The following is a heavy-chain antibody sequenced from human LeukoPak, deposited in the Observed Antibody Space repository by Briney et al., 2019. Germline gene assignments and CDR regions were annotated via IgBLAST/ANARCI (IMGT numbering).Heavy chain of an antibody. Sequence: GGSLRLSCTASGFTFSSYAMSWVRQAPGKGLKWVSSISDSGDTTYYADSVKGLFTISRDNSKNTLYLQMNSLRAEDTAVYYCTKAGESMIVDFSHHWGQGTLVTVSS. J-gene: IGHJ1*01. CDR2: ISDSGDTT. CDR1: GFTFSSYA. D-gene: IGHD3-22*01. CDR3: TKAGESMIVDFSHH. V-gene: IGHV3-23*01.